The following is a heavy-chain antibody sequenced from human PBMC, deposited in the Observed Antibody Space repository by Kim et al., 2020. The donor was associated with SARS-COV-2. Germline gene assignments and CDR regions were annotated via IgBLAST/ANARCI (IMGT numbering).Heavy chain of an antibody. Sequence: TYYADSGKGRFTISRDNSKNTLYLQMNSLRAEDTAVYYCAKGSPRDWFDPWGQGTLVTVSS. CDR3: AKGSPRDWFDP. V-gene: IGHV3-23*01. J-gene: IGHJ5*02. CDR2: T.